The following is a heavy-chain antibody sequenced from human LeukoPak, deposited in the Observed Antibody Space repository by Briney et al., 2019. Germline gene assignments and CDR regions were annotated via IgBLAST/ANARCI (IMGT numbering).Heavy chain of an antibody. CDR2: MDHSGIT. D-gene: IGHD4-17*01. CDR1: GGSFSGYY. CDR3: ARRNEFSPLYGDPVDYMDV. J-gene: IGHJ6*03. Sequence: SETLSLTCAVYGGSFSGYYWSWIRQSSGGGLEWIGEMDHSGITSYHPSLKGRVTMSVDTSKDQFSLKVNSVTAADTAVYYCARRNEFSPLYGDPVDYMDVWGKGTTVIASS. V-gene: IGHV4-34*01.